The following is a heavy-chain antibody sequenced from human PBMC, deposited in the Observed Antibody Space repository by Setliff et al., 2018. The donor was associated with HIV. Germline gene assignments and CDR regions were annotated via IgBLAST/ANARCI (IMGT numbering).Heavy chain of an antibody. CDR1: GYFFVNFW. J-gene: IGHJ6*03. V-gene: IGHV5-51*01. CDR2: IYPGDSDT. D-gene: IGHD3-22*01. Sequence: GESLKISCKGSGYFFVNFWIAWVRQMPGKGLEWMGVIYPGDSDTTYSPSFEGQVNISADKSINTAYLQWSSLKASDTAMYYCVRFVHSSGWYSSSYYYYMDVWGKGTTVTVSS. CDR3: VRFVHSSGWYSSSYYYYMDV.